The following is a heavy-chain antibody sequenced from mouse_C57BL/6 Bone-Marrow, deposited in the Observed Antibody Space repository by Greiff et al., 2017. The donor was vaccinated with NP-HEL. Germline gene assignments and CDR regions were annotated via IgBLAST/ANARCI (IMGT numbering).Heavy chain of an antibody. Sequence: QVQLKQSGAELVRPGTSVKMSCKASGYTFTNYWIGWAKQRPGHGLEWIGDIYPGGGYTNYNEKFKGKATLTADKSSSTAYMQFSSLTSEDSAIYYCARWDYGSSPWFAYWGQGTLVTVSA. D-gene: IGHD1-1*01. CDR3: ARWDYGSSPWFAY. V-gene: IGHV1-63*01. J-gene: IGHJ3*01. CDR2: IYPGGGYT. CDR1: GYTFTNYW.